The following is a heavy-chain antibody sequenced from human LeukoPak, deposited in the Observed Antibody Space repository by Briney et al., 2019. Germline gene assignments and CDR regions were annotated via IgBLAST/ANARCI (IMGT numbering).Heavy chain of an antibody. J-gene: IGHJ6*03. CDR3: ARGRIAARHKHYYYYRDV. CDR1: GYTFTSYD. V-gene: IGHV1-8*03. Sequence: ASVKVSCKASGYTFTSYDINWVRQATGQGLEWMGWMNPNRGNTGYAQKFQGRVTITRNTSISTAYMELSSLRSEDTVVYYCARGRIAARHKHYYYYRDVWGKGTTVTVSS. D-gene: IGHD6-6*01. CDR2: MNPNRGNT.